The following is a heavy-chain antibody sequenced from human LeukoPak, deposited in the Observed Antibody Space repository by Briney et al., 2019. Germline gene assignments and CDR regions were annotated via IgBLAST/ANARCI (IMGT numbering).Heavy chain of an antibody. V-gene: IGHV3-21*01. Sequence: PGGSLRLSCAASGFTLRTYSMTWFRQAPGKGLEWVASISSSSSYIYYADSVKGRFTISTDNAKNSLYLQMNSLRAEDTAVYYCARAPLPNEYYWGQGTLVTVSS. CDR1: GFTLRTYS. CDR2: ISSSSSYI. D-gene: IGHD2-8*01. J-gene: IGHJ4*02. CDR3: ARAPLPNEYY.